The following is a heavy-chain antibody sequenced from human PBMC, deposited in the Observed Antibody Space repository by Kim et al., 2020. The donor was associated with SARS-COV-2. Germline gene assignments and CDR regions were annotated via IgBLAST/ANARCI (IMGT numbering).Heavy chain of an antibody. Sequence: ADSVKCRFTISRDNSKNTLYLQMNSLRAEDTAVYYCAKDLGAGDYYDPPYWGQGTLVTVSS. V-gene: IGHV3-23*01. CDR3: AKDLGAGDYYDPPY. D-gene: IGHD3-22*01. J-gene: IGHJ4*02.